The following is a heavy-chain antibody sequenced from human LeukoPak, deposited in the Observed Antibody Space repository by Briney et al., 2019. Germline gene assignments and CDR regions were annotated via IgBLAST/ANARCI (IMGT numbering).Heavy chain of an antibody. CDR2: IYPGDSDT. CDR1: GYSFSSHW. CDR3: ARQYSSSSPDMDV. J-gene: IGHJ6*03. Sequence: RESLKISCKGSGYSFSSHWIGWLRQMPGKGLEWMGIIYPGDSDTRYSPSFQGQVTISADKSISTAYLQWSSLKASDTAMYYCARQYSSSSPDMDVWGKGTTVTVSS. V-gene: IGHV5-51*01. D-gene: IGHD6-6*01.